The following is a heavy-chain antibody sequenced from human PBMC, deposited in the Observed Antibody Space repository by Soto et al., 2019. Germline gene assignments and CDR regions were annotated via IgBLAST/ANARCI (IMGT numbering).Heavy chain of an antibody. D-gene: IGHD5-12*01. Sequence: GGSLRLSCAASGFTVSSNYMSWVRQAPGKGLEWVSVIYSGGSTYYADSVKGRFTISRDNSKNTLYLQMNSLRAEDTAVYYCASLLTRGYSGYDTGRYYYYYYMDVWGKGTTVTVSS. CDR2: IYSGGST. V-gene: IGHV3-66*01. J-gene: IGHJ6*03. CDR3: ASLLTRGYSGYDTGRYYYYYYMDV. CDR1: GFTVSSNY.